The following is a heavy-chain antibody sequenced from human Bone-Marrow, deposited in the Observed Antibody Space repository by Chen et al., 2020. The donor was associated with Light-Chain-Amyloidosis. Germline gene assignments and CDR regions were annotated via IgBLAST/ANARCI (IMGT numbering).Heavy chain of an antibody. CDR2: IRGGGGRR. V-gene: IGHV3-23*04. CDR1: GFAFSSYA. CDR3: AKDISYDDILPGYPADAFDI. Sequence: EVQLVESGGGLLQRGGSLRLSCAASGFAFSSYAMSWVRQAPGKGLEWVSTIRGGGGRRYSGASVECRFTSYRDSSKNALLLQMNSLGAEDTAVYYCAKDISYDDILPGYPADAFDIWGQGTMVTVSS. J-gene: IGHJ3*02. D-gene: IGHD3-9*01.